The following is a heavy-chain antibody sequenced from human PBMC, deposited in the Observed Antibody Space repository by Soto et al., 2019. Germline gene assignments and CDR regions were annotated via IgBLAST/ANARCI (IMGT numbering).Heavy chain of an antibody. CDR1: GFTFSSYS. CDR3: AFGNLSYYFDY. V-gene: IGHV3-48*01. J-gene: IGHJ4*02. CDR2: ISSSSSTI. D-gene: IGHD3-16*01. Sequence: GGSLRLSCAASGFTFSSYSMNWVRQAPGEGLEWVSYISSSSSTIYYADSVKGRFTISRDNAENTLYLQMNSLRAEDTAVYHCAFGNLSYYFDYWGQGTPVTVSS.